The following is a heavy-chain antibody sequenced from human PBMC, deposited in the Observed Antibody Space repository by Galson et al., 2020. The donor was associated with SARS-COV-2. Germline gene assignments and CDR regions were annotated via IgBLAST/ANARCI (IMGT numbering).Heavy chain of an antibody. Sequence: LSLTCAASGFTFSSYGMHWVRQAPGKGLEWVAVIWYDGSNKYYADSVKGRFTISRDNSKNTLYLQMNSLRAEDTAVYYCARDLIFYYYYYMDVWGEGTTVTVSS. V-gene: IGHV3-33*01. D-gene: IGHD3-3*01. CDR1: GFTFSSYG. CDR2: IWYDGSNK. CDR3: ARDLIFYYYYYMDV. J-gene: IGHJ6*03.